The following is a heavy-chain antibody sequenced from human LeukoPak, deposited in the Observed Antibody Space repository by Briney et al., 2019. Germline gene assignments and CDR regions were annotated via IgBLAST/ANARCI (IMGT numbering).Heavy chain of an antibody. V-gene: IGHV1-8*01. Sequence: ASVKVSCKASGYTFTSYDINWVRQATGQGLEWVGWMNPNSGNTGYAQKFQGRVTMTRNTSISTAYMELSSLRSEDTAVYYCARDPQEGYDFWSGYYTYYFDYWGQGTLVTVSS. D-gene: IGHD3-3*01. J-gene: IGHJ4*02. CDR1: GYTFTSYD. CDR2: MNPNSGNT. CDR3: ARDPQEGYDFWSGYYTYYFDY.